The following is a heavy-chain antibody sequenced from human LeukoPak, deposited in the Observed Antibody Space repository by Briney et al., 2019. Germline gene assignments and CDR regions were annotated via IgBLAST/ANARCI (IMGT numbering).Heavy chain of an antibody. CDR3: AKDRRHGYNYIYFDY. J-gene: IGHJ4*02. CDR1: GFTFDDYA. D-gene: IGHD5-24*01. V-gene: IGHV3-43*02. CDR2: ISGDGGST. Sequence: GGSLRLSCAASGFTFDDYAMHWVRQAPGKGLEWVSLISGDGGSTYYADSVKGRFTISRDNSKNSLYLQMNSLRTEDTALYYCAKDRRHGYNYIYFDYWGQGTLVTVSS.